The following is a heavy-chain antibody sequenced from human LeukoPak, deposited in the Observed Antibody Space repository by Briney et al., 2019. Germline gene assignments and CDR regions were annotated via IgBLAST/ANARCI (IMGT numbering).Heavy chain of an antibody. Sequence: PGGSLRLSCAASGFTFSSYAMSWVRQAPGKGLEWVSAISGSGGCTYYADSVKGRFTISRDNSKNTLYLQMNSLRAEDTAGYYCAKDRRYYYDSSGPAAFDIWGQGTLVTVSP. CDR3: AKDRRYYYDSSGPAAFDI. J-gene: IGHJ3*02. CDR2: ISGSGGCT. V-gene: IGHV3-23*01. CDR1: GFTFSSYA. D-gene: IGHD3-22*01.